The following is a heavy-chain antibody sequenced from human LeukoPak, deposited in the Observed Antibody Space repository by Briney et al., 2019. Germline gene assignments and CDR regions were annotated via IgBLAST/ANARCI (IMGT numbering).Heavy chain of an antibody. CDR3: ARDKTFCSSPSCDADY. D-gene: IGHD2-2*01. V-gene: IGHV3-21*01. CDR1: GFTFERYN. CDR2: ISSGSSYI. J-gene: IGHJ4*02. Sequence: PGGSLRLSXAASGFTFERYNMIWVRQAPGKGLEWVSSISSGSSYIYYADSVRGRFTISRDSAKNSLYLQMNSLRAEDTAVYYCARDKTFCSSPSCDADYWGQGTLVTVSS.